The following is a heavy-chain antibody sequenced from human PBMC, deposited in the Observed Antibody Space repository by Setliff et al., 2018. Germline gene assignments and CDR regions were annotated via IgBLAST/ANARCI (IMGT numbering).Heavy chain of an antibody. CDR2: ISSSSSYI. CDR3: ARAHSSTLSVHDY. J-gene: IGHJ4*02. D-gene: IGHD2-2*01. CDR1: GFTFSSYS. V-gene: IGHV3-21*01. Sequence: PGGSLRLSCAASGFTFSSYSMNWVRQAPGKGLEWVSSISSSSSYIYYADSVKGRFTISRDNSKNTVYLEMNSLRAEDTAVYYCARAHSSTLSVHDYWGQGTLVTVSS.